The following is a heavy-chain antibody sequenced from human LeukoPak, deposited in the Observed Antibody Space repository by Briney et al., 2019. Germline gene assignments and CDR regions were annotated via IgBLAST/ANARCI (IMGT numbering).Heavy chain of an antibody. J-gene: IGHJ4*02. D-gene: IGHD5-12*01. CDR1: GGSISSYY. CDR2: IYYSGST. V-gene: IGHV4-39*01. Sequence: SETLSLTCTVSGGSISSYYWGWIRQPPGKGLEWIGSIYYSGSTYYNPSLKSRVTISVDTSKNQFSLKLSSVTAADTAVYYCARSHVDIVATSYFDYWGQGTLVTVSS. CDR3: ARSHVDIVATSYFDY.